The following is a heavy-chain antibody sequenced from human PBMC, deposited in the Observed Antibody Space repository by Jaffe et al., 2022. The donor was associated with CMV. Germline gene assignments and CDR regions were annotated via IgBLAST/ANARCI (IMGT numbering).Heavy chain of an antibody. V-gene: IGHV2-70*01. J-gene: IGHJ6*02. CDR3: ARSPGGLYYYYGMDV. CDR2: IDWDDDK. CDR1: GFSLSTSGMC. Sequence: QVTLRESGPALVKPTQTLTLTCTFSGFSLSTSGMCVSWIRQPPGKALEWLALIDWDDDKYYSTSLKTRLTISKDTSKNQVVLTMTNMDPVDTATYYCARSPGGLYYYYGMDVWGQGTTVTVSS. D-gene: IGHD2-8*02.